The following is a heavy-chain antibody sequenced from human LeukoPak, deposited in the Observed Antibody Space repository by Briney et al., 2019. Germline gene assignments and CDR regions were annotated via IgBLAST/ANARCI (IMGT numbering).Heavy chain of an antibody. V-gene: IGHV4-59*01. Sequence: SETLSLTCTVSGGSISSYYWSWIRQPPGKGLEWIGYIYYSGSTNYNPSLKSRVTILVDTSKNQFSLKLSSVTAADTAVYYCARVGDKFDYWGQGTLVTVSS. CDR2: IYYSGST. D-gene: IGHD3-10*01. J-gene: IGHJ4*02. CDR1: GGSISSYY. CDR3: ARVGDKFDY.